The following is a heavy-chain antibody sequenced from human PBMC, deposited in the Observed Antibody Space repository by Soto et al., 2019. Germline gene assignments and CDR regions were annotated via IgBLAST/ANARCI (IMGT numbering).Heavy chain of an antibody. Sequence: PGESLKXSCKGSGYSFTSYWISWVRQMPGKGLEWMGRIDPSDSYTNYSPSFQGHVTISADKSISTAYLQWSSLKASDTAMYYCARHGGYYGSGNSLWYYYGMDVWGQGTTVTVSS. V-gene: IGHV5-10-1*01. CDR1: GYSFTSYW. CDR3: ARHGGYYGSGNSLWYYYGMDV. CDR2: IDPSDSYT. D-gene: IGHD3-10*01. J-gene: IGHJ6*02.